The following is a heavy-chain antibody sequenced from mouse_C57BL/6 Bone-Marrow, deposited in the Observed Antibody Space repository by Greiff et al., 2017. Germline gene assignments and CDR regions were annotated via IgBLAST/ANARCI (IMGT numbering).Heavy chain of an antibody. J-gene: IGHJ4*01. Sequence: EVKLVESGGGLVKPGGSLKLSCAASGFTFSDYGMHWVRQAPEQGLEWVAYISSGSSTINYADTVKGRFTISRDNANNTLFLQMTSLRSEDTAMYYCAKECYYGMDYWGQGTSVTVSS. CDR3: AKECYYGMDY. CDR2: ISSGSSTI. CDR1: GFTFSDYG. V-gene: IGHV5-17*01.